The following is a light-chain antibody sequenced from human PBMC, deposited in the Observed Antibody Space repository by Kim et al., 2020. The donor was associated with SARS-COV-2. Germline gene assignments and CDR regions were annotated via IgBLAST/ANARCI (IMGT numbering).Light chain of an antibody. CDR3: QQYGSSHLIT. Sequence: PGERATLSCRASQSVSSSYLAWYQQKPGQAPRLLIYGASSRATGIPDRFSGSGSGTDFTLTISRLEPEDFAVYYCQQYGSSHLITFGQGTRLEIK. CDR2: GAS. CDR1: QSVSSSY. V-gene: IGKV3-20*01. J-gene: IGKJ5*01.